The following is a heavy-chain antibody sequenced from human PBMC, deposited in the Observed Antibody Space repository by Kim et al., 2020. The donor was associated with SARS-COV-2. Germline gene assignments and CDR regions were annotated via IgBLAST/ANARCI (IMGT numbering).Heavy chain of an antibody. D-gene: IGHD6-13*01. Sequence: RFTISRDNAKNSLYLQMNSLRAEDTAVYYCAGGIAAAGSGDYYYYYGMDVWGQGTTVTVSS. J-gene: IGHJ6*02. CDR3: AGGIAAAGSGDYYYYYGMDV. V-gene: IGHV3-7*04.